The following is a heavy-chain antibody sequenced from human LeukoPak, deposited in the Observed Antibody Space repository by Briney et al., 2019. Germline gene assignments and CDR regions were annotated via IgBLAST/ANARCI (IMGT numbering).Heavy chain of an antibody. CDR3: ARVGDSSSSGWSDP. Sequence: GASVKVSCKASGGTFSSYAISWVRQAPGQGLEWMGGIIPIFGTANYAQKFQGRVTITADESTSTAYMELSSLRSEDTAVYYCARVGDSSSSGWSDPWGQGTLVTVSS. V-gene: IGHV1-69*13. CDR1: GGTFSSYA. CDR2: IIPIFGTA. J-gene: IGHJ5*02. D-gene: IGHD6-6*01.